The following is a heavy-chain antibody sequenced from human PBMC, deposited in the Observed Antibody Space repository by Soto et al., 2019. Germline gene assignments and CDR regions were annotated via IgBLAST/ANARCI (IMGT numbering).Heavy chain of an antibody. D-gene: IGHD3-16*01. V-gene: IGHV3-13*01. CDR3: AISVWEIVLDYYYGIAV. CDR1: GFTFSSYD. Sequence: AGSLRLSCAASGFTFSSYDMHWGRQATGKGLEWVSAIGTAGDTYYPGSVKGRFTISRENAKNSLYLQMNSLIAGATAVYYCAISVWEIVLDYYYGIAVWGEGSTVTVYS. CDR2: IGTAGDT. J-gene: IGHJ6*04.